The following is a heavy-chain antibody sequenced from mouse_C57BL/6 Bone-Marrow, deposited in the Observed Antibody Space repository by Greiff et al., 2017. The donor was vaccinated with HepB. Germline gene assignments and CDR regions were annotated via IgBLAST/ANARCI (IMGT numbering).Heavy chain of an antibody. Sequence: EVQGVESGGDLVKPGGSLKLSCAASGFTFSSYGMSWVRQTPDKRLEWVATISSGGSYTYYPDSVKGRFTISRDNAKNTLYLQMSSLKSEDTAMYYCARHRPVVERSYAMDYWGQGTSVTVSS. D-gene: IGHD1-1*01. CDR3: ARHRPVVERSYAMDY. CDR2: ISSGGSYT. V-gene: IGHV5-6*01. CDR1: GFTFSSYG. J-gene: IGHJ4*01.